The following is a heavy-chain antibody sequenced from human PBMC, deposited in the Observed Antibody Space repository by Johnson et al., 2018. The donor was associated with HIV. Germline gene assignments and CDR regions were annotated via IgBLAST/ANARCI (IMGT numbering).Heavy chain of an antibody. CDR2: IYSGGNT. CDR3: AKGPQGIATPDAFDI. D-gene: IGHD2-21*01. V-gene: IGHV3-66*03. Sequence: VQLVESGGGLIQPGGSLRLSCVGSGFTVSSNYMSWVRQAPGKGLEWVSVIYSGGNTYYADSVKGRFTISRDNSKNTLYLQMNSLRAEDTAVYYCAKGPQGIATPDAFDIWGQGTMVTVSS. J-gene: IGHJ3*02. CDR1: GFTVSSNY.